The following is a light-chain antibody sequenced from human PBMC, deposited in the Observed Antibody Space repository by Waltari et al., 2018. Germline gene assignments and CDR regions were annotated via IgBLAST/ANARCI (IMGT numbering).Light chain of an antibody. Sequence: EIVLTQSPDTVSLSPGERATVSCRASQSVSGIFLAWYQHKPGQAPRLLMYDASTRLTGVPDRFSGSGSGTDFTLTISRLEPEDFAVYYCQEYGSSPSWTFGQGTKVELK. CDR2: DAS. CDR1: QSVSGIF. J-gene: IGKJ1*01. CDR3: QEYGSSPSWT. V-gene: IGKV3-20*01.